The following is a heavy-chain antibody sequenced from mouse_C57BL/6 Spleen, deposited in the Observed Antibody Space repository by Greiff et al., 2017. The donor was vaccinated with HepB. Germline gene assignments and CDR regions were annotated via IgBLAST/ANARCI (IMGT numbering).Heavy chain of an antibody. D-gene: IGHD3-3*01. Sequence: EVQGVESGGGLVKPGGSLKLSCAASGFTFSSYAMSWVRQTPEKRLEWVATISDGGSYTYYPDNVKGRFTISRDNAKNNLYLQMSHLKSEDTAMYYCARDQGLAYWYFDAWGTGTTVTVSS. V-gene: IGHV5-4*01. CDR2: ISDGGSYT. CDR1: GFTFSSYA. CDR3: ARDQGLAYWYFDA. J-gene: IGHJ1*03.